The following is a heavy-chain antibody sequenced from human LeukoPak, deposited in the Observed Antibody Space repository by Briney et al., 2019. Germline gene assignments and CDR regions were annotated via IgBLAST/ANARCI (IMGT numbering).Heavy chain of an antibody. D-gene: IGHD3-22*01. J-gene: IGHJ4*02. Sequence: GGSLRLSCAASGFTFSSYGMHWVRQAPGKGLEWVAVISYDGSNKYYADSVKGRFTISRDNSKNTLYLQMNSLRAEDTAVYYCAKAPYYYDSSGYLPMGYWGQGTLVTVSS. V-gene: IGHV3-30*18. CDR3: AKAPYYYDSSGYLPMGY. CDR2: ISYDGSNK. CDR1: GFTFSSYG.